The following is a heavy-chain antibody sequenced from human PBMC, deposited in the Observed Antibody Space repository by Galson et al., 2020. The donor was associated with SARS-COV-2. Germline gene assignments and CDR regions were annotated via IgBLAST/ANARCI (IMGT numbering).Heavy chain of an antibody. CDR2: ISGSGGST. CDR1: GFTFSSYA. CDR3: AKEPFPSMIVVVPDPFDY. Sequence: ESLKISCAASGFTFSSYAMSWVRQAPGKGLEWVSAISGSGGSTYYADSVKGRFTISRDNSKNTLYLQMNSLRAEDTAVYYCAKEPFPSMIVVVPDPFDYWGQGTLVTVSS. V-gene: IGHV3-23*01. D-gene: IGHD3-22*01. J-gene: IGHJ4*02.